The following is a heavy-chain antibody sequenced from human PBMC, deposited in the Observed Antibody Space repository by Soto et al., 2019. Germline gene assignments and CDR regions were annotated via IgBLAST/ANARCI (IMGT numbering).Heavy chain of an antibody. V-gene: IGHV1-69*01. J-gene: IGHJ6*02. CDR3: ARDQPPGEPEAGNYGMDV. CDR2: IIPIFGTA. CDR1: GGTFSSYA. Sequence: QVQLVQSGAEVKKPGSSVKVSCKASGGTFSSYAISWVRQAPGQGLEWMGGIIPIFGTANYAQKFQGRVTIPSGESTSTAYMELSSLRSEDTAVYYCARDQPPGEPEAGNYGMDVWGQGTTVTVSS.